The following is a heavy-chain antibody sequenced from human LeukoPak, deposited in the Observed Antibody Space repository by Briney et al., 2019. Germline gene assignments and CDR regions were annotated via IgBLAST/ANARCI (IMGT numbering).Heavy chain of an antibody. CDR3: ARQMGTSLDY. V-gene: IGHV4-38-2*01. D-gene: IGHD5-24*01. CDR2: IYHSGST. CDR1: GYSISSGYY. Sequence: PSETLSLTCAVSGYSISSGYYWGWIRPPPGKGLEWIGIIYHSGSTYYNSSLKSRVTISVDTSKNQFSLKLSSVTAADTAVYYCARQMGTSLDYWGQGTLVTVSS. J-gene: IGHJ4*02.